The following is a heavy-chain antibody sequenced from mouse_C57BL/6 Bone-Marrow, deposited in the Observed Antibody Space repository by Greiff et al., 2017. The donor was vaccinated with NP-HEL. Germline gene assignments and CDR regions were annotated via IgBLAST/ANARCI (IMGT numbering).Heavy chain of an antibody. CDR2: IYPGNSDN. Sequence: EVQLQQSGTVLARPGASVKMSCKTSGYTFTSYWMHWVTQRPGQGLEWIGAIYPGNSDNSYNQKFKGKATLTAVTSASTSYMERSSLTNEDAAVYYWTPITTVVATKDDWGQGTTLTVSS. V-gene: IGHV1-5*01. D-gene: IGHD1-1*01. CDR3: TPITTVVATKDD. J-gene: IGHJ2*01. CDR1: GYTFTSYW.